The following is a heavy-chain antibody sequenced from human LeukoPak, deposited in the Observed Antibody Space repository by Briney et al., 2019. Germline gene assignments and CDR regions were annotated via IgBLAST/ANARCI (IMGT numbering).Heavy chain of an antibody. J-gene: IGHJ4*02. CDR2: ISYDGSNK. CDR3: ARVNRPWSWNYGYYFDY. Sequence: GRSLRLSCAASGYTFSSYAMHWVRQAPGKGLEWVAVISYDGSNKYYADSVKGRFTISRDNSKNTLYLQMNSLRAEDTAVYYCARVNRPWSWNYGYYFDYWGQGTLVTVSS. CDR1: GYTFSSYA. V-gene: IGHV3-30-3*01. D-gene: IGHD1-7*01.